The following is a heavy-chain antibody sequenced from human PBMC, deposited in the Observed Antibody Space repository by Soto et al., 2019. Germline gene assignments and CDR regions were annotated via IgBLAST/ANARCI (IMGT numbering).Heavy chain of an antibody. Sequence: EASVKVSCKASGGNFTNYGISWVRQAPGQGLEWMGGIIPLFGTTNYAQKFRGRVTVTADESTSTAYMELSSLSSEDTAIYFCARARGTSWYNCFDPWGQGTMVTVYS. J-gene: IGHJ5*02. D-gene: IGHD6-13*01. V-gene: IGHV1-69*13. CDR2: IIPLFGTT. CDR3: ARARGTSWYNCFDP. CDR1: GGNFTNYG.